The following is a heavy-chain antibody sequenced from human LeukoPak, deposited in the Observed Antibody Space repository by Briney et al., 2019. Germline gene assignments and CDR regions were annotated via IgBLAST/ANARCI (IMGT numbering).Heavy chain of an antibody. Sequence: SETLSLTCIVSGYSISSGYYWGWIRQPPGKGLEWIGSIYHSGSTYYNPSLKSRVTISVDTSKNQFSLKLRSVTAADSAVYYCATATTGIVRYWGQGTLVTVSS. CDR2: IYHSGST. CDR1: GYSISSGYY. CDR3: ATATTGIVRY. V-gene: IGHV4-38-2*02. J-gene: IGHJ4*02. D-gene: IGHD1-1*01.